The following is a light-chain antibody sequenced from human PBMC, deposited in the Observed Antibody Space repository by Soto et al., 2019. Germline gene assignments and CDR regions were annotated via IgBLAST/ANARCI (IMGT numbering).Light chain of an antibody. V-gene: IGKV3-15*01. CDR2: GAS. J-gene: IGKJ5*01. CDR1: QTVSSA. CDR3: QQYNNWPPIN. Sequence: EIVLTQSPGTLSLSPGERATLSCRASQTVSSARLAWFQQKPGQAPRLLIYGASTRATGIPARFSGSGSGTEFTLTIRSLQSEDFAVYYCQQYNNWPPINCGQGKRRAIK.